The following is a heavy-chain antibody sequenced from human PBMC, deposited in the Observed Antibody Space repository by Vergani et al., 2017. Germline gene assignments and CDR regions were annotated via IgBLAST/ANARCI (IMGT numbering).Heavy chain of an antibody. D-gene: IGHD5-12*01. V-gene: IGHV3-23*01. Sequence: EVQLLESGGDLVQPGGSLRLSCAASGFTFNHYAMNWVRPAPGKGLEWVSGISGSGGSTYYASSVKGRFTISRESSKNTLSLQMTRLSAGDSAVYYCAKANPRNSGYDYLYYYNAMDVGAQGPSVTVS. CDR1: GFTFNHYA. J-gene: IGHJ6*02. CDR3: AKANPRNSGYDYLYYYNAMDV. CDR2: ISGSGGST.